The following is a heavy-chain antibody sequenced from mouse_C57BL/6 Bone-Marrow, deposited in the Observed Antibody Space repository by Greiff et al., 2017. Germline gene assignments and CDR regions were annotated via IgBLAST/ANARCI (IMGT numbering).Heavy chain of an antibody. V-gene: IGHV5-17*01. CDR1: GFTFSDYG. CDR2: ISSGSSTI. CDR3: ARGWH. D-gene: IGHD2-3*01. J-gene: IGHJ3*01. Sequence: EVQLVESGGGLVKPGGSLKLSCAASGFTFSDYGMHWVRQAPEKGLEWVAYISSGSSTIYYADTVKGRFTISRDNAKNTLFLQMTSLRSEDTAMYYCARGWHWGQGTLVTVSA.